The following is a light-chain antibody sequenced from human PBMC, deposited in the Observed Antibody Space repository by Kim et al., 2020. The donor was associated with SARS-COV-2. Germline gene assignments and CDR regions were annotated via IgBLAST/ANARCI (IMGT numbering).Light chain of an antibody. J-gene: IGKJ1*01. V-gene: IGKV3-11*01. CDR2: DAS. CDR1: QSVGGY. Sequence: SLSQGGRAPLSGRASQSVGGYLAWYQQRPGQAPRLLIYDASTRAPGIPARFSGSGSGTDFTLTINNVEPEDFAVYYCQQRSNWRTFGQGTKVDIK. CDR3: QQRSNWRT.